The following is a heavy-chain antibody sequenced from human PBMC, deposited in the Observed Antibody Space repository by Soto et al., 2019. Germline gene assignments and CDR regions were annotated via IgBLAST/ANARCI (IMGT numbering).Heavy chain of an antibody. CDR3: AKHPRGGMYYDFWSGYPDY. J-gene: IGHJ4*02. CDR2: INPNSGGT. Sequence: ASVKVSCKASGYTFTGYYMHWVRQAPGQGLEWMGWINPNSGGTNYAQKFQGRVTMTRDTSISTAYMELSRLRSDDTAVYYCAKHPRGGMYYDFWSGYPDYWGQGTLVTVSS. D-gene: IGHD3-3*01. CDR1: GYTFTGYY. V-gene: IGHV1-2*02.